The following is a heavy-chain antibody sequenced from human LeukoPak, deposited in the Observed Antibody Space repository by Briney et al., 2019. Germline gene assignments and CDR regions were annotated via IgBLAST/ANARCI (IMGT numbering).Heavy chain of an antibody. CDR1: GFTFSDYY. V-gene: IGHV3-11*04. J-gene: IGHJ6*03. Sequence: PGGSLRLSCAASGFTFSDYYMSWIRQAPGKGLEWVSYISSSGSTIYYADSVKGRFTISRDNAKNSLYLQMNGLRVEDTAVYYCARDPYSGGYGAYYYYYMDLWGKGTTVTISS. CDR3: ARDPYSGGYGAYYYYYMDL. CDR2: ISSSGSTI. D-gene: IGHD1-26*01.